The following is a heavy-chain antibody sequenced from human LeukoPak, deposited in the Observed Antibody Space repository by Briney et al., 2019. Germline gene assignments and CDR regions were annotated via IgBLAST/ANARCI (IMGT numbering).Heavy chain of an antibody. J-gene: IGHJ4*02. CDR2: LNPNSGVT. CDR3: AREDNWNYDY. D-gene: IGHD1-7*01. V-gene: IGHV1-2*02. Sequence: ASVKVSCKASGYTFNRYYMHWVRQAPGHGLEWMGWLNPNSGVTKYAQKFQGRVTMTRDTSISTAYMELSSLRSDDTAVYYGAREDNWNYDYWGQGTLVTVS. CDR1: GYTFNRYY.